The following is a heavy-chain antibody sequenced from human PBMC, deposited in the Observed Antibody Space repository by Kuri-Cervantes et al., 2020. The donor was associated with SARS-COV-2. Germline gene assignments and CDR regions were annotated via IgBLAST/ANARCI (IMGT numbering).Heavy chain of an antibody. CDR3: ARESSEYYFDY. V-gene: IGHV3-30-3*01. D-gene: IGHD3-16*01. J-gene: IGHJ4*02. CDR2: ISYDGNNK. Sequence: GGSLRLSCAASGFTFRSHAMHWVRQAPGKGLEWVAVISYDGNNKYYADSVKGRFTISRDNSKNTLYLQVNSLRPEDTTVFYCARESSEYYFDYWGQGTLVTVSS. CDR1: GFTFRSHA.